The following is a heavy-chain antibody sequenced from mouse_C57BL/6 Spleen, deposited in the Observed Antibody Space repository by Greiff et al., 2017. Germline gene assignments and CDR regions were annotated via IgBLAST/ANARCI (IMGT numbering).Heavy chain of an antibody. CDR1: GYAFSSSW. Sequence: QVQLQQSGPELVKPGASVTISCKASGYAFSSSWMNWVKQRPGRGLEWIGRIYPGDGDTNYNGKFKGKATLTADKSSSTAYMQLSSLTSEDSAVYFCARVTAQATFAYWGQGTLVTVSA. V-gene: IGHV1-82*01. CDR3: ARVTAQATFAY. CDR2: IYPGDGDT. J-gene: IGHJ3*01. D-gene: IGHD3-2*02.